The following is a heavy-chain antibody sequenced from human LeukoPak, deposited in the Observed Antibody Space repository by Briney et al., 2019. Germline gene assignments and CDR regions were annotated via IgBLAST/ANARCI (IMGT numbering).Heavy chain of an antibody. CDR1: GGTFSSYA. CDR3: AKDAWFQLPLGYYYMDV. Sequence: GSSVKVSCKASGGTFSSYAISWVRQAPGQGLEWMGRIIPILGIANYAQKFQGRVTITADKSTSTAYMELSSLRSEDTAVYYCAKDAWFQLPLGYYYMDVWGKGTTVTVSS. V-gene: IGHV1-69*04. J-gene: IGHJ6*03. CDR2: IIPILGIA. D-gene: IGHD2-2*01.